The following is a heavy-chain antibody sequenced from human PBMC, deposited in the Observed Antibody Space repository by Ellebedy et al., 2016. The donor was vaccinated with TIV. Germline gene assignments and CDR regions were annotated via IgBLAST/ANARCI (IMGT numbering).Heavy chain of an antibody. CDR3: AREYGSGSYYTAYYYYYYGMDV. D-gene: IGHD3-10*01. CDR1: GYTFTSYY. CDR2: INPSGGST. V-gene: IGHV1-46*01. Sequence: ASVKVSXKASGYTFTSYYMHWVRQPPGQGLEWMGIINPSGGSTSYAQKFQGRVTMTRDTSTSTVYMELSSLRSEDTAVYYCAREYGSGSYYTAYYYYYYGMDVWGQGTTVTVSS. J-gene: IGHJ6*02.